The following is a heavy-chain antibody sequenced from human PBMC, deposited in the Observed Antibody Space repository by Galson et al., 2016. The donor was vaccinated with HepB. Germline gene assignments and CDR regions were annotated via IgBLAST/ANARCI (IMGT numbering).Heavy chain of an antibody. CDR1: GATFSPYG. V-gene: IGHV3-33*01. J-gene: IGHJ3*01. CDR2: IWYDGTNK. Sequence: SLRLSCAASGATFSPYGIHWVRQAPGKGLEWVAVIWYDGTNKYYADSAKGRFTISRDNSKNTVYLQMSYLRTEDTALYYCASPSGRYSVHTFDLWGQGTMVTVSS. D-gene: IGHD1-26*01. CDR3: ASPSGRYSVHTFDL.